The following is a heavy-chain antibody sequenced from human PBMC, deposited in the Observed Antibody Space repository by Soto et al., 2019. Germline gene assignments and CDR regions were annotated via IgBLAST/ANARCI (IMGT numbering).Heavy chain of an antibody. CDR3: ARDVGKNY. CDR1: GASVSSYY. D-gene: IGHD3-10*01. CDR2: IHSSGNL. Sequence: QVRLHESGPGLVKPSETLSLTCSVSGASVSSYYWSWFRQPVGKGLEWIGRIHSSGNLNYNPSLESRVTMSLDTSKNQFSLRLSSLTAADTALYLRARDVGKNYWGQGTRVAVSS. V-gene: IGHV4-4*07. J-gene: IGHJ4*02.